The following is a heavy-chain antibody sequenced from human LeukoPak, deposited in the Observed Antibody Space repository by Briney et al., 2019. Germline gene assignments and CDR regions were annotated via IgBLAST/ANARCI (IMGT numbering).Heavy chain of an antibody. CDR3: ATGSTPKAALPNWFDP. CDR1: GYTLTELS. J-gene: IGHJ5*02. CDR2: FDPEDGET. Sequence: GASVTVSCMVSGYTLTELSMHWVRQAPGKGLEWMGGFDPEDGETIYAQKFQGRVTMTEDTSTDTAYMELSRLRSEDTAVYYCATGSTPKAALPNWFDPWGQGTLVTVSS. V-gene: IGHV1-24*01. D-gene: IGHD2-15*01.